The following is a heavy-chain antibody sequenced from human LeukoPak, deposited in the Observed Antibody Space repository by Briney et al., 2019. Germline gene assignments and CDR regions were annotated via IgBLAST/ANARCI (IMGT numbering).Heavy chain of an antibody. CDR3: ARDSITMVRGVTPMGY. CDR1: GYTFTSYD. D-gene: IGHD3-10*01. Sequence: ASVKVSCKASGYTFTSYDINWVRQATGQGLEWMGWMNPNSGNTSYAQKFQGRVTMTRDTSTSTVYMELSSLRSEDTAVYYCARDSITMVRGVTPMGYWGQGTLVTVSS. J-gene: IGHJ4*02. V-gene: IGHV1-8*02. CDR2: MNPNSGNT.